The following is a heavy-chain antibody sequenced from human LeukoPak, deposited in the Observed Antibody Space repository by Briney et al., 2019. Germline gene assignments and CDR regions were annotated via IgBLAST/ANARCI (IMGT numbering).Heavy chain of an antibody. Sequence: SETLSLTCTVSGGSMNGFYWNWIRQSAVKGLEWIGRVDVSGNTNYNPSLESRVIVSVDKSKNQFSLRLSSVTAADTAVYYFVKKSGRGLFDYWGQGTLVTVSS. D-gene: IGHD5-12*01. CDR2: VDVSGNT. CDR3: VKKSGRGLFDY. V-gene: IGHV4-4*07. J-gene: IGHJ4*02. CDR1: GGSMNGFY.